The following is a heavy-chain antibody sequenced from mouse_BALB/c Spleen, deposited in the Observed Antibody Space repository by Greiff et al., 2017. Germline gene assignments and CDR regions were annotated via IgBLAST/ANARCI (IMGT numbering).Heavy chain of an antibody. J-gene: IGHJ1*01. Sequence: VQLQQSGPELVKPGASVKIPCKASGYTFTDYNMDWVKQSHGKSLEWIGDINPNNGGTIYNQKFKGKATLTVDKSSSTAYMELRSLTSEDTAVYYWARHYRYDGFSYWYFDVWGAGTTVTVSA. V-gene: IGHV1-18*01. CDR2: INPNNGGT. CDR3: ARHYRYDGFSYWYFDV. CDR1: GYTFTDYN. D-gene: IGHD2-14*01.